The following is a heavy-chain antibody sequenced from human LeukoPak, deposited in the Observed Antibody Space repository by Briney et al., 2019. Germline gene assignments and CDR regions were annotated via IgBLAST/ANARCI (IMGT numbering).Heavy chain of an antibody. CDR2: IWYDGSNK. J-gene: IGHJ6*02. CDR3: ARDVEIGPLDYGMDV. D-gene: IGHD2-21*01. Sequence: GGSLRLSCAASGFTFSSYDMHWVRQAPGKGLEWVAVIWYDGSNKYYADSVKGRFTISRDNSKNTLYLQMNSLRAEDTAVYYCARDVEIGPLDYGMDVWGQGTTVTVSS. V-gene: IGHV3-33*01. CDR1: GFTFSSYD.